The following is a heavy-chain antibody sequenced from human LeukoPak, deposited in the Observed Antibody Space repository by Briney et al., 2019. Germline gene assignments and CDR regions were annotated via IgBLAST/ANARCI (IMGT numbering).Heavy chain of an antibody. CDR2: IYPGDSDT. V-gene: IGHV5-51*01. J-gene: IGHJ4*02. Sequence: GESLQISCKGAGYIFTSYWIGWGRQLPGKGMEWMVIIYPGDSDTRYSPSFQGQVTISADKSISTAYLQWSSLKASDTAMYYCARGGYYTGRYWGQGTLVTVSS. CDR3: ARGGYYTGRY. CDR1: GYIFTSYW. D-gene: IGHD3-3*01.